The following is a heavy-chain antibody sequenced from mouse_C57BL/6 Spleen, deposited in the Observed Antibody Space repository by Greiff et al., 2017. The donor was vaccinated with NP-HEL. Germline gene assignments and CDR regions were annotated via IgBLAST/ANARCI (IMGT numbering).Heavy chain of an antibody. D-gene: IGHD1-1*01. J-gene: IGHJ2*01. CDR3: ARSYYGSSYEGFDY. CDR1: GYTFTDYY. V-gene: IGHV1-26*01. Sequence: EVQLQQSGPELVKPGASVKISCKASGYTFTDYYMNWVKQSHGKSLEWIGDINPNNGGTSYNQKFKGKATLTVDKSSSTAYMELRSLTSEDSAVYYCARSYYGSSYEGFDYWGQGTTLTVSS. CDR2: INPNNGGT.